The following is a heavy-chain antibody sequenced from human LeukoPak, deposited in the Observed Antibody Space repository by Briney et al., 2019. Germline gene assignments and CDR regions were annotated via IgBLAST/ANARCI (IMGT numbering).Heavy chain of an antibody. V-gene: IGHV4-38-2*02. Sequence: SETLSLTCTVSGYSISSGYYWGWIRQPPGKGLQWIGGIYHSGSTYYNPSLQSRGTISVDTSKNHFSLRLTSVTAADTAVYYCARVCSSSWYHYYYYMDVWGKGTTVTVSS. D-gene: IGHD6-13*01. CDR1: GYSISSGYY. J-gene: IGHJ6*03. CDR2: IYHSGST. CDR3: ARVCSSSWYHYYYYMDV.